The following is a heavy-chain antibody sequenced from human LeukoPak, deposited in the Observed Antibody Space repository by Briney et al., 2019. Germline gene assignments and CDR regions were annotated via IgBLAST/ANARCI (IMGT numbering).Heavy chain of an antibody. J-gene: IGHJ4*02. Sequence: GRSLRLSCAASGFTFSSYGMHWVRQAPGKGLEWVAVIWYDGSNKYYADSVKGRFTISRDNSKNTLYLQMNSLRAEDTAVYYCARDREVAAGIFDYWGQGTLVTVSS. V-gene: IGHV3-33*01. CDR1: GFTFSSYG. CDR3: ARDREVAAGIFDY. D-gene: IGHD1-26*01. CDR2: IWYDGSNK.